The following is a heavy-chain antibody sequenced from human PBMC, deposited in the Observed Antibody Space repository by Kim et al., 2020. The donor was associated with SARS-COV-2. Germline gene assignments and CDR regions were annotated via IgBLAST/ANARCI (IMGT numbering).Heavy chain of an antibody. Sequence: KGRFTISRENAKNSLYLQMNSLRAEDTAVYYCARGGSSWYGYYYYYGMDVWGQGTTVTVSS. J-gene: IGHJ6*02. CDR3: ARGGSSWYGYYYYYGMDV. V-gene: IGHV3-11*05. D-gene: IGHD6-13*01.